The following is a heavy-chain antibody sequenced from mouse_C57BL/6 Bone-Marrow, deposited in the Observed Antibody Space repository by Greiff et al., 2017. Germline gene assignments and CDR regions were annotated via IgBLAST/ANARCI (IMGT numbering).Heavy chain of an antibody. J-gene: IGHJ4*01. CDR3: ARRYDYDYAMDY. Sequence: EDQLQQPGPELVKPGASVKISCKASGYSFTDYNMNWVKQSNGKSLEWIGVINPNYVTTSYNQKFKGKATLTVDQSSSTAYMQLNSLTSEDSAVYYCARRYDYDYAMDYWGQGTSVTVAS. CDR1: GYSFTDYN. CDR2: INPNYVTT. V-gene: IGHV1-39*01. D-gene: IGHD2-4*01.